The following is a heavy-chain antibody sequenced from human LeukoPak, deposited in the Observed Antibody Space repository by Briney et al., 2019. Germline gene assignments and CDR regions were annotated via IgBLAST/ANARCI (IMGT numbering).Heavy chain of an antibody. V-gene: IGHV3-74*01. Sequence: PGGSLRLSCAASGFTFSSYWMHWVRRAPGKRLVWVSRINSDGSSTSYADSVKGRFTISRDNSKNTLYLQMNSLRAEDTAVYYCAKKGYYDGSGYYMYYFDHWGQGTLVTVSS. CDR2: INSDGSST. CDR3: AKKGYYDGSGYYMYYFDH. J-gene: IGHJ4*02. D-gene: IGHD3-22*01. CDR1: GFTFSSYW.